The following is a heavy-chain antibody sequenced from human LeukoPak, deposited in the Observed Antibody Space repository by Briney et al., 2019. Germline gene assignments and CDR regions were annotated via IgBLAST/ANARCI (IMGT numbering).Heavy chain of an antibody. J-gene: IGHJ4*02. CDR2: IYYSGST. CDR3: ARVGPYGSGSYWFDY. Sequence: PSETPSLTCTVSGGSISSYYWSWIRQPPGKGLEWIGYIYYSGSTNYNPSLKSRVTISVDTSKNQFSLKLSSVTAADTAVYYCARVGPYGSGSYWFDYWGQGTLVTVSS. V-gene: IGHV4-59*01. D-gene: IGHD3-10*01. CDR1: GGSISSYY.